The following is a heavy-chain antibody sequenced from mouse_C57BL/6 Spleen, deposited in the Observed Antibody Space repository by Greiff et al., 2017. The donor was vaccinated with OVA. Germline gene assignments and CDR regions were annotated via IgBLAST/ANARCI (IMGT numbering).Heavy chain of an antibody. J-gene: IGHJ3*01. Sequence: VQLQQSGPELVKPGASVKIPCKASGYTFTDYNMDWVKQSHGKSLEWIGDINPNNGGTIYNQKFKGKATLTVDKSSSTAYMELRSLTSEDTAVYYCARSENDGYPSWFAYWGQGTLVTVSA. CDR2: INPNNGGT. CDR3: ARSENDGYPSWFAY. V-gene: IGHV1-18*01. D-gene: IGHD2-3*01. CDR1: GYTFTDYN.